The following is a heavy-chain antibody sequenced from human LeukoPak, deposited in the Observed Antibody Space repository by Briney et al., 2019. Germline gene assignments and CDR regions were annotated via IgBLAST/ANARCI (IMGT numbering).Heavy chain of an antibody. D-gene: IGHD3-22*01. CDR3: ASMGYYYDSSGYYRY. CDR2: ISSSGSTI. Sequence: GGSLRLSCAASGFTFSSYAMSWIRQAPGKGLEWVSYISSSGSTIYYADSVKGRFTISRDNAKNSLYLQMNSLRAEDTAVCYCASMGYYYDSSGYYRYWGQGTLVTVSS. J-gene: IGHJ4*02. CDR1: GFTFSSYA. V-gene: IGHV3-11*01.